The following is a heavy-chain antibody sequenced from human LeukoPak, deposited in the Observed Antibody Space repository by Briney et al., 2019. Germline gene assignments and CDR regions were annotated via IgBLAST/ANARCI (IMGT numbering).Heavy chain of an antibody. Sequence: GGTLRLSCAVSGVTVRNNHMSWVRHAPPQGLEWVAVMDNRDKTTHSDSVKGRFTISRHTSKHNLYLQMNSLRAEDTAVYYCARETTPLRGAFDPWGPGTLVTVSS. V-gene: IGHV3-53*04. J-gene: IGHJ5*02. CDR1: GVTVRNNH. CDR2: MDNRDKT. D-gene: IGHD1/OR15-1a*01. CDR3: ARETTPLRGAFDP.